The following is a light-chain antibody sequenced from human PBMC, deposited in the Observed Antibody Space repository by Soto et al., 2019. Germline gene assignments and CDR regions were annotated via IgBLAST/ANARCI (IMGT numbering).Light chain of an antibody. J-gene: IGKJ1*01. Sequence: DIQMTQSPSTLSASVVDRVTITCLASQSISSWLAWYQQKPGKAPNLLIYKASSLESGVPSRFSGSGSGTEFTLTISSLQPDDFATYYCQNYNSYSWKCGQGNKGDIK. CDR3: QNYNSYSWK. V-gene: IGKV1-5*03. CDR2: KAS. CDR1: QSISSW.